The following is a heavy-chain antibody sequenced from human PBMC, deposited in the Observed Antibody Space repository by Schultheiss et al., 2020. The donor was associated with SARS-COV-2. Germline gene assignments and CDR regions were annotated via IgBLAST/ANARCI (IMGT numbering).Heavy chain of an antibody. Sequence: TLSLTCTVSGDSISSYYWSWIRQPPGKGLEWIGYIYYSGSTNYNPSLKSRVTISVDTSKNQFSLKLSSVTAADTAVYYCARQGDEVGYCSSTSCSNWFDPWGQGTLVTVSS. V-gene: IGHV4-59*08. J-gene: IGHJ5*02. D-gene: IGHD2-2*01. CDR1: GDSISSYY. CDR3: ARQGDEVGYCSSTSCSNWFDP. CDR2: IYYSGST.